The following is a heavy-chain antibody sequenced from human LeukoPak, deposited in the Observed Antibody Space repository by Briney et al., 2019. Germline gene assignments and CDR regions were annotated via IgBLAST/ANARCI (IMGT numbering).Heavy chain of an antibody. J-gene: IGHJ5*02. CDR2: IYYSGRI. Sequence: SETLSLTCTVSGGSINSFYWSWLRQPPGKGLGWIGYIYYSGRINYNPSLKSRVTISVDTSKNQFSLKLTSVTAADPAVYYCARTFQVGATYWFDPWGQGTLVTVSS. CDR1: GGSINSFY. CDR3: ARTFQVGATYWFDP. V-gene: IGHV4-59*01. D-gene: IGHD1-26*01.